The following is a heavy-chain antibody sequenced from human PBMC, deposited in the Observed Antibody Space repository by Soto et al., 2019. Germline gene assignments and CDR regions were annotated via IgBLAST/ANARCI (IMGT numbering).Heavy chain of an antibody. D-gene: IGHD6-6*01. CDR1: GGYVSSGSYY. V-gene: IGHV4-61*01. J-gene: IGHJ3*02. CDR2: IYYSGST. CDR3: AREGVSIAAPGLNAFDI. Sequence: QVQLQESGPGLVKPSETLSLTCTVSGGYVSSGSYYWSWIRQPPGKGLEWIGYIYYSGSTNYNPSLKSRVTISVYTSKNQFSLKLSSVTAADTAVYYYAREGVSIAAPGLNAFDIWGQGTMVTVSS.